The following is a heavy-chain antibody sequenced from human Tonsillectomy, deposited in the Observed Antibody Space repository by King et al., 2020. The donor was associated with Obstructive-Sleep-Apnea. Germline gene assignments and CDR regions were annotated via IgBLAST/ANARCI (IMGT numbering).Heavy chain of an antibody. CDR2: ISWNSGSI. CDR3: AKSRGYDSSGYLFDY. J-gene: IGHJ4*02. V-gene: IGHV3-9*01. CDR1: GFTFDDYA. Sequence: VQLVESGGGLVQPGRSLRLSCAASGFTFDDYAMHWVRQAPGKGLEWVSGISWNSGSIVYADSVKGRFTISRDNAKNSLYLQMNSLRAEDTALYYCAKSRGYDSSGYLFDYWGQGTLVTVSS. D-gene: IGHD3-22*01.